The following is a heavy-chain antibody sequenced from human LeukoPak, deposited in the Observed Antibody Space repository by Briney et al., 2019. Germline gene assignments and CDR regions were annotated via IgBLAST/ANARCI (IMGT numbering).Heavy chain of an antibody. D-gene: IGHD6-13*01. V-gene: IGHV4-59*10. Sequence: SETLSLTCAVYGGSFSGYYWSWIRQPAGKGLEWIGRIYTSGSTNYNPSLKSRVTISVDTSKNQFSLKLSSVTAADTAVYYCARGGRIAAAMGKYNDYWGQGTLVTVSS. J-gene: IGHJ4*02. CDR3: ARGGRIAAAMGKYNDY. CDR1: GGSFSGYY. CDR2: IYTSGST.